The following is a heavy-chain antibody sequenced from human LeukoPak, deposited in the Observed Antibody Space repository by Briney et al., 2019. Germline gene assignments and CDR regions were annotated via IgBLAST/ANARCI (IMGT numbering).Heavy chain of an antibody. J-gene: IGHJ6*02. D-gene: IGHD5-12*01. CDR2: ISYDGSNK. CDR3: AKDQRYSGYDYTLKYYYYYGMDV. CDR1: GFTFSSYG. Sequence: PGVSLRLSCAASGFTFSSYGMHWVRQAPGKGLEWVAVISYDGSNKYYADSVKGRFTISRDNSKNTLYLQMNSLRAEDTAVYYCAKDQRYSGYDYTLKYYYYYGMDVWGQGTTVTVSS. V-gene: IGHV3-30*18.